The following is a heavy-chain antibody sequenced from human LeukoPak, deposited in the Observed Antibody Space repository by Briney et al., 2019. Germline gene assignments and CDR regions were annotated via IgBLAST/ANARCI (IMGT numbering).Heavy chain of an antibody. CDR3: ARDHITMVRGVIYDAFDI. CDR2: IYSGGST. J-gene: IGHJ3*02. CDR1: GFTVSSNY. V-gene: IGHV3-53*01. Sequence: GGSLRLSXAASGFTVSSNYMSWVRQAPGKGLEWVSVIYSGGSTYYADSVKGRFTISRDNSKNTLYLQMNSLRAEDTAVYYCARDHITMVRGVIYDAFDIWGQGTMVTVSS. D-gene: IGHD3-10*01.